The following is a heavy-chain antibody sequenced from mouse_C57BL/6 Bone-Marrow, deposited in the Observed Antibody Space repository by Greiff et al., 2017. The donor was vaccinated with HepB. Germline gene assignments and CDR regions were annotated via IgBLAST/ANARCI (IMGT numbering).Heavy chain of an antibody. CDR3: ARDACDYDGHWYVDV. J-gene: IGHJ1*03. D-gene: IGHD2-4*01. V-gene: IGHV7-1*01. CDR2: SRNKANDYTT. CDR1: GFTFSDFY. Sequence: EVKLVESGGGLVQSGRSLRLSCATSGFTFSDFYMEWVRQAPGKGLEWIAASRNKANDYTTEYSASVKGRFIVSRDTSQSVLYLQMNALRAEDTAIYYCARDACDYDGHWYVDVWGTGTTVTVSS.